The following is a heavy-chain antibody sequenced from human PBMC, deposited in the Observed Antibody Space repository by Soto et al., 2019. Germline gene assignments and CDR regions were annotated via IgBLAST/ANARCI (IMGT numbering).Heavy chain of an antibody. J-gene: IGHJ6*02. CDR1: GGSTRSGAYY. CDR3: ASGYGSGTNRYYYYGMDV. V-gene: IGHV4-39*02. Sequence: PSETLSLTCSVSGGSTRSGAYYWAWIRQAPGKGLEWIGSIHYSGSTNYSPSLKSRVTISVDTSKNHFSLKLSSVTAADTAVYYCASGYGSGTNRYYYYGMDVWGQGTTVTVSS. D-gene: IGHD3-10*01. CDR2: IHYSGST.